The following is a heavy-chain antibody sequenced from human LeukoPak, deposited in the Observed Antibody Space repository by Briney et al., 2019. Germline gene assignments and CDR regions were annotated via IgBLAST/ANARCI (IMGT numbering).Heavy chain of an antibody. CDR1: GGSFSGYY. V-gene: IGHV4-34*01. Sequence: PSETLSLTCAVYGGSFSGYYWSWIRQPPGKGLEWIGEINHSESTNYNPSLKSRVTISVDTSKNQFSLKLSSVTAADTAVYYFARGLGYCSSTSCYRDLDYYYYGMDVWGQGTTVTVSS. D-gene: IGHD2-2*02. CDR2: INHSEST. CDR3: ARGLGYCSSTSCYRDLDYYYYGMDV. J-gene: IGHJ6*02.